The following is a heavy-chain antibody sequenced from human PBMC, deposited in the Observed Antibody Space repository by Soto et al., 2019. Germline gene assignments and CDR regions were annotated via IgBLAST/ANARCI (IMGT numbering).Heavy chain of an antibody. D-gene: IGHD6-19*01. J-gene: IGHJ6*02. Sequence: QVQLVESGGGVVQPGRSLRLSCAASGFTFSSYGMHWVRQAPGKGLEWVAVISYDGSNKYYADSVKGRFTISRDNSKNTLYLQMNSLRAEDTAGYYCAKDLAWLGQYYDYGMDVWGQGTTVTVSS. CDR3: AKDLAWLGQYYDYGMDV. CDR2: ISYDGSNK. CDR1: GFTFSSYG. V-gene: IGHV3-30*18.